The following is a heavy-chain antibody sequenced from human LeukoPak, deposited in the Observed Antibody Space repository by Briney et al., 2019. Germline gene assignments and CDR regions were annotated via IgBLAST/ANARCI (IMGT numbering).Heavy chain of an antibody. Sequence: SQTLSLTCTVSGGSISSGDYYWSWIRQPPGKGLEWIGYIYYSGSTYYNPSLKSRVTISVDTSKNQFSLKLSSVTAADTAVYYCARHDSSSYLGVWYWGQGTLVTVSS. J-gene: IGHJ4*02. CDR3: ARHDSSSYLGVWY. CDR2: IYYSGST. V-gene: IGHV4-30-4*08. CDR1: GGSISSGDYY. D-gene: IGHD6-13*01.